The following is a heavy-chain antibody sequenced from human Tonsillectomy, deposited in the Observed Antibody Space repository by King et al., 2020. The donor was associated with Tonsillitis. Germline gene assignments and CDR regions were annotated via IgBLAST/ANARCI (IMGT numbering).Heavy chain of an antibody. J-gene: IGHJ4*02. CDR2: IIGSCGRT. CDR1: GFTFSSYA. Sequence: VQLVESGGGLVQPGGSLRLSCAASGFTFSSYAMSWVRQAPGKGLEWVSAIIGSCGRTYYADSVKGRLTISRDNSKNTLYLQMNSLRAEDTAVYYCAKAITMIVVVILDYWGQGTLVTVSS. V-gene: IGHV3-23*04. D-gene: IGHD3-22*01. CDR3: AKAITMIVVVILDY.